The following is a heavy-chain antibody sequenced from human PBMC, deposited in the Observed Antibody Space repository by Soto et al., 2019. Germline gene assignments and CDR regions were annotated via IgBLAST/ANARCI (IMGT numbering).Heavy chain of an antibody. CDR3: ARDSTYRGAFDI. CDR2: IHYSGST. J-gene: IGHJ3*02. D-gene: IGHD3-16*02. Sequence: PSETLSLTCTVSGGSISSYYWTWIRQPPGKGLEWIGYIHYSGSTNYNPSLKSRVTISVDTSKNHFSLKLSSVGAADTAVYYCARDSTYRGAFDIWGQGTMVTVSS. CDR1: GGSISSYY. V-gene: IGHV4-59*01.